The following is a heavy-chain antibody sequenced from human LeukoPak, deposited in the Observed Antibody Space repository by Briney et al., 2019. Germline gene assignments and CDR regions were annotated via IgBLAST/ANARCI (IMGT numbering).Heavy chain of an antibody. CDR3: TRAVAGHPD. Sequence: SETLSLTCAVSGVPFSNYYWSWVRQSPEKGLEWIGEINHSGYTNYNPSLKSRVTLSIDTSKNQFSLMLTSVTAADSGVYFCTRAVAGHPDWGQGTLVTVSS. CDR2: INHSGYT. J-gene: IGHJ4*02. CDR1: GVPFSNYY. V-gene: IGHV4-34*01. D-gene: IGHD6-19*01.